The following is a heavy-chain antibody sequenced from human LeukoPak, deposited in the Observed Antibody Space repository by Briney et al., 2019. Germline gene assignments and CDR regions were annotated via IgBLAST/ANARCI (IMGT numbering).Heavy chain of an antibody. CDR3: VRESRRYQLPGLNDYYYMDV. CDR2: IKQDGSEK. J-gene: IGHJ6*03. V-gene: IGHV3-7*01. D-gene: IGHD2-2*01. CDR1: GFTFSNYW. Sequence: GGSLRLSCAASGFTFSNYWMNWVRQAPGKGLEWVANIKQDGSEKYYVDSVKGRFTISRDIAKNSLYLQMNSLRAEDTSVYYCVRESRRYQLPGLNDYYYMDVWGKGTTVTVSS.